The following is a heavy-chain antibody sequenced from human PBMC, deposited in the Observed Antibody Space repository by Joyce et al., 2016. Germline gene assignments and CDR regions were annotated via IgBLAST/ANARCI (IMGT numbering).Heavy chain of an antibody. D-gene: IGHD3-16*01. V-gene: IGHV1-24*01. CDR1: EKSLSELS. Sequence: QVQLAQSGPEVKKPGASVKVSCKVSEKSLSELSMHWVRHFPGKGLEWVGGCHPEEGDTMYAEKLPGRITMTEDKSTDTGYRELNSLTFEDTAVYYCAISSVHGWGVWVSWGQGTLVTVSS. J-gene: IGHJ5*02. CDR3: AISSVHGWGVWVS. CDR2: CHPEEGDT.